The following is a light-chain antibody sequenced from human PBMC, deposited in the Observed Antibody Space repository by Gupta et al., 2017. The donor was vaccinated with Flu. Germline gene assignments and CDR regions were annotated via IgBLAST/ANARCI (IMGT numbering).Light chain of an antibody. CDR1: QSGSSSY. CDR3: QQYGSSPPRIT. J-gene: IGKJ3*01. Sequence: IVLTQSPGPLTLSQGASATLSCRDSQSGSSSYLAWYQQNPGQAPRPLIYGASSRATGIPDRCSGSGSGTDVTLTIIRLEPEEYAGYYCQQYGSSPPRITFGPGTKVDIK. CDR2: GAS. V-gene: IGKV3-20*01.